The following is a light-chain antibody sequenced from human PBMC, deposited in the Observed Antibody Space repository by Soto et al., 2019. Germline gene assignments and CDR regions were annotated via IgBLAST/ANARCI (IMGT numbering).Light chain of an antibody. CDR1: QRVSNN. CDR3: QQYNNWPSWT. CDR2: GAS. Sequence: EIVLTQSPGTLSLSPGERATLSCRASQRVSNNYLAWYQQKPGQAPRLLIYGASSRPTGIPARFSGSGSGTEFTLTISSLQSEDFAVYYCQQYNNWPSWTFGQGTKVDIK. V-gene: IGKV3D-15*01. J-gene: IGKJ1*01.